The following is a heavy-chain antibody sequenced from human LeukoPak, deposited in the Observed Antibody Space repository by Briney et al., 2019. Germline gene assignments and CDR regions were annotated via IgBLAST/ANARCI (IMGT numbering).Heavy chain of an antibody. V-gene: IGHV4-4*02. D-gene: IGHD2-8*02. Sequence: SETLSLTCAVSGGSISSANWWSWVRQPPGKGLEWIGEIHHSGSTNHNPSLRSRVTISVDKSNNQFSLKLSSVTAADTAVYYCARAPPCRSDWWCDDPWGQGTLVTVSS. CDR3: ARAPPCRSDWWCDDP. CDR1: GGSISSANW. J-gene: IGHJ5*02. CDR2: IHHSGST.